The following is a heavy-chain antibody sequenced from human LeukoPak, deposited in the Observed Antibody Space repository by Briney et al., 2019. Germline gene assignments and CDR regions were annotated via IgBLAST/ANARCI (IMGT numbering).Heavy chain of an antibody. CDR2: ITSDSSSI. V-gene: IGHV3-48*02. J-gene: IGHJ4*02. Sequence: GGSLRLSCAASGFTFSIYSMNWVRQAPGKGLEWVSYITSDSSSIYYADSVKGRFTISRDNAENSLYLQMNSLRDEDTAVYYCARDYGYAFDYWGQGTLVTVSS. D-gene: IGHD5-12*01. CDR1: GFTFSIYS. CDR3: ARDYGYAFDY.